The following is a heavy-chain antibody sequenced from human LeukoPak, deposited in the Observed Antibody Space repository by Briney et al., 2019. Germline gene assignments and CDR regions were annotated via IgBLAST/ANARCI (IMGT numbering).Heavy chain of an antibody. CDR3: ARDGGYCSGGSCYSDAFDI. V-gene: IGHV3-20*04. J-gene: IGHJ3*02. CDR1: GFTFDDYG. CDR2: INWNGGST. Sequence: SGGSLRLSCAASGFTFDDYGMSWVRQAPGKGLEWVSGINWNGGSTGHADSVKGRFTISRDNAKNSLYLQMNSLGAEDTALYYCARDGGYCSGGSCYSDAFDIWGQGTMVTVSS. D-gene: IGHD2-15*01.